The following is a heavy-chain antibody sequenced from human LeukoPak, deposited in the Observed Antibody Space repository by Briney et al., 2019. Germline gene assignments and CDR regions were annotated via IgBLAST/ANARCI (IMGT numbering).Heavy chain of an antibody. CDR3: ARMFNNWYGDY. J-gene: IGHJ4*02. D-gene: IGHD1-1*01. Sequence: KASETLSLTCTVSGGSISSGSLYWSWIRQPAGMGLEWIGRIFTSGSTEYNPSLKSRVTMSIDTSKNQFSLKLNSVTAADTAVYYCARMFNNWYGDYWGQGTLVTVSS. CDR2: IFTSGST. V-gene: IGHV4-61*02. CDR1: GGSISSGSLY.